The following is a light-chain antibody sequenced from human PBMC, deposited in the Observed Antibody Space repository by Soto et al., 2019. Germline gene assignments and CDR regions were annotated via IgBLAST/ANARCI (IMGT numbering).Light chain of an antibody. J-gene: IGKJ3*01. CDR3: QQSYSTPFT. CDR1: QSISSY. CDR2: AAT. Sequence: DIQMTQSPSSLSASVGDRVTITCRASQSISSYLYWYQQKPGKAPKLLIYAATSLQNGVQSRFSGSGSGTDFALTISSLRPEDFATYYCQQSYSTPFTFGPGTKVDI. V-gene: IGKV1-39*01.